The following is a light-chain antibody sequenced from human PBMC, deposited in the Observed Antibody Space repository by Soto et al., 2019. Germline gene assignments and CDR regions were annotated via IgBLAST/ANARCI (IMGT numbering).Light chain of an antibody. CDR2: EDS. V-gene: IGLV3-25*03. CDR3: QSADTRTTSRVV. J-gene: IGLJ2*01. CDR1: ALPRGH. Sequence: SYELTQPPSVSVSPGQTARITCSGDALPRGHAYWYQQKPGQAPVLLIYEDSERPPGIPERFSGSSSGTTVTLTISGVQAEDEADYHCQSADTRTTSRVVFGGGTKVTAL.